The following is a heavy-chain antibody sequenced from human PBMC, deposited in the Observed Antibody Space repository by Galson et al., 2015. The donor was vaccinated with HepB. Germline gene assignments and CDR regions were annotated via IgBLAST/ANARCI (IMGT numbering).Heavy chain of an antibody. J-gene: IGHJ3*02. V-gene: IGHV3-66*01. CDR3: ARGGHYYDSSGFLGYEAFDI. D-gene: IGHD3-22*01. CDR2: IYSGGST. Sequence: SLRLSCAASGFTVSSNYMSWVRQAPGKGLEWVSVIYSGGSTYYADSVKGRFTISRDNSKNTLYLQMNSLRAEDTAVYYCARGGHYYDSSGFLGYEAFDIWGQGTMVTVSS. CDR1: GFTVSSNY.